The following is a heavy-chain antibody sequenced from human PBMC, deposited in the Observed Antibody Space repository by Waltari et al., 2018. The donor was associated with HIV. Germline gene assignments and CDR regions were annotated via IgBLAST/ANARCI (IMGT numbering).Heavy chain of an antibody. CDR3: TRANGPSDY. CDR1: GFMYISYS. Sequence: EVQIVQSGGGLVKPGESLRLPCHASGFMYISYSMNWVRQSPGKGLEWVSSINSRGSFIYYSDSVKGRFTVARDNANNSLYLQMNNLRDDDTAVYFCTRANGPSDYWGQGVLVTVSS. V-gene: IGHV3-21*06. CDR2: INSRGSFI. J-gene: IGHJ4*02. D-gene: IGHD2-8*01.